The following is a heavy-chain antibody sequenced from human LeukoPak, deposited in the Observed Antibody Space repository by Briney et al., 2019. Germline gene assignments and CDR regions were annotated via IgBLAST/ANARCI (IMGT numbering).Heavy chain of an antibody. D-gene: IGHD2-2*01. CDR1: RGSIKNSSYF. Sequence: PSETLSLTCTVSRGSIKNSSYFWCWIRQPPGKGLEWIGSIYYSGSTYYNSSLKSRVTISIDTSKNQFSLKLNSVTAADTAVYYCATEDVVVPTAAQRPLDYWGQGTLVTVSS. CDR2: IYYSGST. J-gene: IGHJ4*02. CDR3: ATEDVVVPTAAQRPLDY. V-gene: IGHV4-39*02.